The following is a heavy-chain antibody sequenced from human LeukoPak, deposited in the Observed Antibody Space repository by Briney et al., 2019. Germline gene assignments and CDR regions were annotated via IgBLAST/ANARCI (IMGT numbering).Heavy chain of an antibody. CDR3: TREASGSIDY. CDR1: GFTFSTYW. J-gene: IGHJ4*02. Sequence: PGGSLRLSCSASGFTFSTYWMSWFRQAPGKGLEWVGFIRSKAYGGTTEYAASVKGRFTISRDDSKSIAYLQMNSLKTEDTAVYYCTREASGSIDYWGQGTLVTVSS. D-gene: IGHD1-26*01. CDR2: IRSKAYGGTT. V-gene: IGHV3-49*03.